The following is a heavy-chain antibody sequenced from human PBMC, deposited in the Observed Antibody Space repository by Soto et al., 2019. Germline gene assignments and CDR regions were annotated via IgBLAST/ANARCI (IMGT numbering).Heavy chain of an antibody. D-gene: IGHD6-6*01. Sequence: SETLSLTCTVSGGSISSGDYSWSWIRQPPGKGLEWIGYIYYSGSTYYNPSLKSRVTISVDTSKNQFSLKLSSVTAADTAVYYCARGRGIAARPSYYGMDVWGQGTTVTVSS. CDR2: IYYSGST. J-gene: IGHJ6*02. V-gene: IGHV4-31*03. CDR1: GGSISSGDYS. CDR3: ARGRGIAARPSYYGMDV.